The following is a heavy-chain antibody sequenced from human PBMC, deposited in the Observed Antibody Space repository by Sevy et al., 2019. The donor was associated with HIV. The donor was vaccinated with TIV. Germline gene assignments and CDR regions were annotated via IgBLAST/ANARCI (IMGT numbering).Heavy chain of an antibody. CDR3: ARAKGDDYYYGMDV. CDR1: GGTFSSYA. V-gene: IGHV1-69*13. J-gene: IGHJ6*02. CDR2: IIPIFGTA. Sequence: ASVKVSCKASGGTFSSYAISWVRQAPGQGLEWMGGIIPIFGTANYAQKFQGRVTITADESTSTAYMELSRLRSEDTAVYYCARAKGDDYYYGMDVWGQGTTVTVSS.